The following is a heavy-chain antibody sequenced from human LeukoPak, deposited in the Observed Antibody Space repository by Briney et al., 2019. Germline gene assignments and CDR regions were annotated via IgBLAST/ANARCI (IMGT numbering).Heavy chain of an antibody. Sequence: SETLSLTCTVSGGSISSYYWSWIRQPPGKGLEWIGYIYTSGSTNYNPSLKSRVTISVDTSKNQFSLKLSSVTAADTAVYYCARHLSQITIFGVVIPYRGSAAFDIWGQGTMVTVSS. D-gene: IGHD3-3*01. J-gene: IGHJ3*02. CDR2: IYTSGST. V-gene: IGHV4-4*09. CDR1: GGSISSYY. CDR3: ARHLSQITIFGVVIPYRGSAAFDI.